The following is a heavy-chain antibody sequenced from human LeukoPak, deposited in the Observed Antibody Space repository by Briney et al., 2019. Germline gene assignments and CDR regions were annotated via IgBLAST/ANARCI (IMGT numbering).Heavy chain of an antibody. CDR3: ARLFMVRGVLNPDY. CDR1: GFTFSSYS. J-gene: IGHJ4*02. Sequence: GGSLRLSCAASGFTFSSYSMNWVRQAPGKGLEWVSSISSSSNSIYYVDSVKGRFTISRDNAKNSLYLQMNSLRAEDTAVYYCARLFMVRGVLNPDYWGQGTLVTVSS. V-gene: IGHV3-21*01. CDR2: ISSSSNSI. D-gene: IGHD3-10*01.